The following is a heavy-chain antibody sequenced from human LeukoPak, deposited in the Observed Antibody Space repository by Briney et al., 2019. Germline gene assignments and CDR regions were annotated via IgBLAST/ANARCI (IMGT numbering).Heavy chain of an antibody. CDR3: AVTRYCSSTSCYGNWFDP. Sequence: ASVKVSCKASGYTFTSYYMHWVRQAPGQGLEWMGIINPSGGSTSYAQKFQGRVTLTRDMSTSTVYMELSSLRSEDTAVYYCAVTRYCSSTSCYGNWFDPWGQGTLVTVSS. J-gene: IGHJ5*02. V-gene: IGHV1-46*01. CDR2: INPSGGST. CDR1: GYTFTSYY. D-gene: IGHD2-2*01.